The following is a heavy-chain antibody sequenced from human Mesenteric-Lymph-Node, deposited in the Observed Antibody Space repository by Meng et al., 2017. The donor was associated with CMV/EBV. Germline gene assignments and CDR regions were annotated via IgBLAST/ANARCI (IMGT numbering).Heavy chain of an antibody. J-gene: IGHJ4*02. V-gene: IGHV3-74*01. Sequence: GESLKISCSASGFSLSNFWMHWVRQAPRKGLVWVSHIHPDEAFTTYVDSVRGRFTISRDIAKNTLYLQMNSLRAEDTAVYFCARGGNRVLDYWGQGTLVTVSS. CDR2: IHPDEAFT. CDR1: GFSLSNFW. CDR3: ARGGNRVLDY. D-gene: IGHD3-16*01.